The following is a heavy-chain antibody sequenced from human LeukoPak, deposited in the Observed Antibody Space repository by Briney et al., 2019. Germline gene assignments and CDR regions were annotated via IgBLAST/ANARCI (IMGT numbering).Heavy chain of an antibody. D-gene: IGHD2-2*01. CDR2: ISAYNGNT. CDR3: ARALYHTFDY. Sequence: ASVKVSCKASGYSFNTYGVSWVRQAPGQGLEWMGWISAYNGNTDYAQKLQDRVTVTTDTSTSTAYMELRSLRSDDTAVYYCARALYHTFDYWGQGTLVTVSS. J-gene: IGHJ4*02. V-gene: IGHV1-18*01. CDR1: GYSFNTYG.